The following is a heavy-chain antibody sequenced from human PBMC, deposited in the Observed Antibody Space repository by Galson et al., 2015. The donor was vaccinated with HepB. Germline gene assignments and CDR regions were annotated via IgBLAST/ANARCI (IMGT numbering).Heavy chain of an antibody. J-gene: IGHJ4*02. CDR3: TRDEDYEYLWGSWFEY. Sequence: SLRLSCAASGFSFGDYAMTWFRQAPGKGLEWVGFIRSKGYGATTDYAASVRGRFTISRDDSRSIAYLQMNSLKTEDTAVYYCTRDEDYEYLWGSWFEYRGQGTLATVSS. D-gene: IGHD3-16*01. CDR2: IRSKGYGATT. CDR1: GFSFGDYA. V-gene: IGHV3-49*03.